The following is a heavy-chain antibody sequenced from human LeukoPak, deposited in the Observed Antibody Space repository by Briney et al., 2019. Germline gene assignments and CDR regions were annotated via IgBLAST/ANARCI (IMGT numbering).Heavy chain of an antibody. CDR3: ARDREPNPY. V-gene: IGHV3-48*03. Sequence: PGGSLRLSCVASGLPFSSYEMNWVRQAPGTGLEWVACISSGGNSIHYADSVKGRFTISRDNAKNSLYLQMNSLRAEDTAVYYCARDREPNPYWGQGTLVTVSS. CDR1: GLPFSSYE. CDR2: ISSGGNSI. J-gene: IGHJ4*02.